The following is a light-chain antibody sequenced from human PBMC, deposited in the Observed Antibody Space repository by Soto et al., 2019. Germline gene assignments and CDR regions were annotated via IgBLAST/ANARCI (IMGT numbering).Light chain of an antibody. CDR3: QQYNTYWT. Sequence: DIQMTQSPSSLSASVGDRVTITCRASQAIRNDLAWYQQKPGRAPKRLIYGSSSLQSGVPSRFSGRGSGTESTLTISSLQPDDFATYYCQQYNTYWTFGQGTKVDIK. CDR2: GSS. J-gene: IGKJ1*01. V-gene: IGKV1-17*01. CDR1: QAIRND.